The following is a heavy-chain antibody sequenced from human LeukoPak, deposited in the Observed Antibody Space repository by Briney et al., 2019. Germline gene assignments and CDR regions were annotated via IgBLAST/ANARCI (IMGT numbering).Heavy chain of an antibody. D-gene: IGHD1/OR15-1a*01. J-gene: IGHJ4*02. CDR2: INHSGST. CDR1: GGSFSGYY. V-gene: IGHV4-34*01. Sequence: PSETLSLTCAVYGGSFSGYYWSWIRQPPGKGLEWIGEINHSGSTNYSPSLKSRLTISVDTSKNQFSLKLSSVTAADTALYYCARGGGLTKSPVDYWSQGILVTVSS. CDR3: ARGGGLTKSPVDY.